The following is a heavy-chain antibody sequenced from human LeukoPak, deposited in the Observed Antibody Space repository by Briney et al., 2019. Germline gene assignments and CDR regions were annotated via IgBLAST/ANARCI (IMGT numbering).Heavy chain of an antibody. V-gene: IGHV3-21*04. CDR1: GFTFSSYS. CDR2: ISSSSSYI. D-gene: IGHD3-9*01. J-gene: IGHJ4*02. CDR3: VKARYFDWELNFDY. Sequence: PGGSLRLSCAASGFTFSSYSMNWVRQAPGKGLEWVSSISSSSSYIYYADSVKGRFTISRDNAKNSLYLQMNSLRAEDTAVYYCVKARYFDWELNFDYWGQGALVTVSS.